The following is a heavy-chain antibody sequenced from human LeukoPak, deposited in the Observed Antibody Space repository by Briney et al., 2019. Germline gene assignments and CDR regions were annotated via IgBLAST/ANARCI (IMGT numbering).Heavy chain of an antibody. CDR2: IYTGGQT. D-gene: IGHD3-10*01. CDR3: ARNYGLGSYYNVGFAY. Sequence: PGGSLRLSCAVSGFNVSSNYMTWVRQAPGKGLECVSVIYTGGQTYYAESVKGRFTISRENSKNTLYLQMNSLRAGDTAVYYCARNYGLGSYYNVGFAYWGQGTLVTVSS. J-gene: IGHJ4*02. CDR1: GFNVSSNY. V-gene: IGHV3-53*01.